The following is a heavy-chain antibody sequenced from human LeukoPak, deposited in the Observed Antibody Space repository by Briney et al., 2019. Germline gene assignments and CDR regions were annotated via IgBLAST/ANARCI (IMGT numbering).Heavy chain of an antibody. J-gene: IGHJ4*02. D-gene: IGHD6-13*01. CDR2: ISGSGGST. V-gene: IGHV3-23*01. CDR3: AKDIRPAAGSSSYFDY. CDR1: GFTFSSYA. Sequence: PGGSLRLSCAASGFTFSSYAMSWVRQAPGKGLEWVSAISGSGGSTYYADSVKGRFTISRDNSKNTLYLQMNSLRAEDTALYYCAKDIRPAAGSSSYFDYWGQGTLVTVSS.